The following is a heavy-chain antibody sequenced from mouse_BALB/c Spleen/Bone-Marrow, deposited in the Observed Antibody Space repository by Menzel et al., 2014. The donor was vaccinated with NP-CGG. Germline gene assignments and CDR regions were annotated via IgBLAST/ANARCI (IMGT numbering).Heavy chain of an antibody. D-gene: IGHD2-1*01. V-gene: IGHV3-5*02. CDR2: IYYSGTI. Sequence: EVKVEESGPGLVKPSQTVSLTCTVTGISITTGNYRWSWIRQFPGNKLEWTGYIYYSGTITYNPSLTSRTTITRDTSKNQFFLEMNSLTAEDTATYYCARYGNYFDYWGQGTTLTVSS. CDR3: ARYGNYFDY. J-gene: IGHJ2*01. CDR1: GISITTGNYR.